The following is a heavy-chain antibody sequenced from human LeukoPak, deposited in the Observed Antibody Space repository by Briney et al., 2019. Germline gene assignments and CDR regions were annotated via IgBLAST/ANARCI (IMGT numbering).Heavy chain of an antibody. D-gene: IGHD6-19*01. CDR2: INPNSGGT. CDR3: AGTGIAVAGIRNDY. J-gene: IGHJ4*02. CDR1: GYTFTGYY. V-gene: IGHV1-2*06. Sequence: ASVKVSCKASGYTFTGYYMHWVRQAPGQGLEWMGRINPNSGGTNYAQKFQGRVTMTRDTSISTAYMELSRLRSDDTAVSYCAGTGIAVAGIRNDYWGQGTLVTVS.